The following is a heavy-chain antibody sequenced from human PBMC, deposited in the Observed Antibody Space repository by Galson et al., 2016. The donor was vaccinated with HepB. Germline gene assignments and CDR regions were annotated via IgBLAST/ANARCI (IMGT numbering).Heavy chain of an antibody. CDR1: GFTFSDYY. D-gene: IGHD3-22*01. CDR3: ARNKAVVVIASNAFDI. V-gene: IGHV3-11*01. J-gene: IGHJ3*02. CDR2: ISSSGSTI. Sequence: SLRLSCVVSGFTFSDYYMSWIRQAPGKGLEWISDISSSGSTIYYADSVKGRFTIARDNAKNSLYLQMSSLRAEDTAVYYCARNKAVVVIASNAFDIWGQGTMDTVSS.